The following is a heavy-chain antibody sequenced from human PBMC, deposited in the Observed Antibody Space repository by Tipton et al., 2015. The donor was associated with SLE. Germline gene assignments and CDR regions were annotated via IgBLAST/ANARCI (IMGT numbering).Heavy chain of an antibody. J-gene: IGHJ6*03. D-gene: IGHD2-8*02. CDR1: GGSISSSNYY. CDR3: ARVRFAGAGDYYCYMGV. CDR2: IYYSGST. V-gene: IGHV4-39*07. Sequence: TLSLTCTVSGGSISSSNYYWGWIRQPPGKGLEWIGSIYYSGSTFYNLSFKSRVTLSVDTSKNQFSLKLSSVTAADTAVYYCARVRFAGAGDYYCYMGVCARGSAVT.